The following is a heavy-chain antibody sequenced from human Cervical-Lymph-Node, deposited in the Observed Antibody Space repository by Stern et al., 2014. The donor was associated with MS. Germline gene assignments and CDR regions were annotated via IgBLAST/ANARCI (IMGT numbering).Heavy chain of an antibody. CDR3: ASPVTLTVGAMDV. J-gene: IGHJ6*02. Sequence: QLVQSGAEVKKPGSSVKVSCKASGGTFSTYPIIWVRQAPGQGLEWMGGIIPVFGTANYAQKFQGRVTITAADSSSTAYMESSLRSEDTAVYYCASPVTLTVGAMDVWGQGTTITVSS. V-gene: IGHV1-69*01. CDR2: IIPVFGTA. CDR1: GGTFSTYP. D-gene: IGHD4-17*01.